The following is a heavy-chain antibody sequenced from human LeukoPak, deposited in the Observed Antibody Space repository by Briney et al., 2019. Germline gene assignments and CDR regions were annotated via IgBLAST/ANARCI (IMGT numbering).Heavy chain of an antibody. J-gene: IGHJ4*02. CDR2: IKQDGSEK. D-gene: IGHD4-17*01. CDR3: ARGYGRFDY. Sequence: PGGSLRHSCAAPGFTFSNYWMSWVRPAPGKGLEWVANIKQDGSEKYYVDSVKGRFTISRDNAKNSLYVQMNSLRAEDTAVYYCARGYGRFDYWGQGTLVTVSS. V-gene: IGHV3-7*04. CDR1: GFTFSNYW.